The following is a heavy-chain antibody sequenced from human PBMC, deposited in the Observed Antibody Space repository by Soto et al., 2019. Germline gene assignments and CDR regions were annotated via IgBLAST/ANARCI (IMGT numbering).Heavy chain of an antibody. Sequence: ASVKVSCKASGYTFTSYDINWVRQATGQGLELIGWMNPNSGNTGYAQKFQGRVTMTRNTSISTAYMELSSLRSEDTAVYYCARGGVFFFAAPTNPFDYWGQGTLVTVSS. CDR2: MNPNSGNT. CDR3: ARGGVFFFAAPTNPFDY. CDR1: GYTFTSYD. J-gene: IGHJ4*02. D-gene: IGHD3-10*01. V-gene: IGHV1-8*01.